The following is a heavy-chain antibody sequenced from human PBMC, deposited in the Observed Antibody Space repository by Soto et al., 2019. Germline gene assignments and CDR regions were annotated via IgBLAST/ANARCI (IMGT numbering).Heavy chain of an antibody. Sequence: GGSLRLSCAASGFTFSSYSMNWVRQAPGKGLEWVSYISSSSSTIYYADSVKGRFTISRDNAKNSLYLQMNSLRDEDTAVYYCARGPTIFGVVITNWFDPWGQGTLVTVSS. D-gene: IGHD3-3*01. CDR3: ARGPTIFGVVITNWFDP. CDR2: ISSSSSTI. V-gene: IGHV3-48*02. J-gene: IGHJ5*02. CDR1: GFTFSSYS.